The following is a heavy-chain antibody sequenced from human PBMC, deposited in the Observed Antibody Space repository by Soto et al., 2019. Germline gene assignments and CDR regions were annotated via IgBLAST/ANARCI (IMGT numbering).Heavy chain of an antibody. V-gene: IGHV4-59*01. CDR2: IYYSGIT. CDR3: ARPTNSWFGP. J-gene: IGHJ5*02. Sequence: PSETLSLTCSVSGGSITNYYWSWIRQSPGKGLELIGYIYYSGITNFNPSLKSRVTISVDTSKDQFSLKLNSVTAADTAVYFCARPTNSWFGPWGQGTLVTVSS. CDR1: GGSITNYY. D-gene: IGHD2-8*01.